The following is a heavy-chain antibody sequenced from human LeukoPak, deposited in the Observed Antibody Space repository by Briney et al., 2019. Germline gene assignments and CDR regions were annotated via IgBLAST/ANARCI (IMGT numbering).Heavy chain of an antibody. CDR1: GFTFSSYA. Sequence: GGSLRLSCAASGFTFSSYAMSWVRQAPGKGLEWVSAISGSGGSTYYADSVKGRFTISRDNSKNTLYLQMNSLRAEDTAVYYCAKDRDYYDSSGSFDYWGQGTLVTVSS. V-gene: IGHV3-23*01. CDR3: AKDRDYYDSSGSFDY. J-gene: IGHJ4*02. CDR2: ISGSGGST. D-gene: IGHD3-22*01.